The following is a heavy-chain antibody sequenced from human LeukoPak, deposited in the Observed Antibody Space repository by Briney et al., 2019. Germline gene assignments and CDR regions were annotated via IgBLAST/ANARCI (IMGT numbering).Heavy chain of an antibody. Sequence: PSETLSLTCTVSGGSISSSSYYWGWLRQPPGTGLEWIGSIYYSGSTYYNPSLKSRVTISVDTSKNQFSLKLSSVTAADTAVYYCARLLIAAANYWGQGTLVTVSS. J-gene: IGHJ4*02. D-gene: IGHD6-13*01. CDR3: ARLLIAAANY. CDR1: GGSISSSSYY. V-gene: IGHV4-39*01. CDR2: IYYSGST.